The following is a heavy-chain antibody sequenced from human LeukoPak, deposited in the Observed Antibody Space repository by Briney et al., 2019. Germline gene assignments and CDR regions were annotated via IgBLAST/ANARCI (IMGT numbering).Heavy chain of an antibody. J-gene: IGHJ3*02. D-gene: IGHD3-22*01. V-gene: IGHV3-23*01. CDR3: ARDLSWRHGGYYRDAFDI. CDR2: ISGSGGST. CDR1: GFTFSSYA. Sequence: GGSLRLSCAASGFTFSSYAMSWVRQAPGKGLEWVSAISGSGGSTYYADSVKGRFTISRDNSKNTLYLQMNSLRAEDTAVYYCARDLSWRHGGYYRDAFDIWGQGTMVTVSS.